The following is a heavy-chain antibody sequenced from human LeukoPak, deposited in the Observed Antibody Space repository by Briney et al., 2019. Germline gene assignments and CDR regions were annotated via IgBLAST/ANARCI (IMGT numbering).Heavy chain of an antibody. CDR3: AREGHTSGRAGCFDY. J-gene: IGHJ4*02. V-gene: IGHV3-30*04. CDR2: ISTDGNNT. CDR1: GITLSNSV. Sequence: GRSLRLSCAASGITLSNSVIHWVRQAPDKGLEWVALISTDGNNTPYADSVKGRFTISKDNSKNTEYLQMNSLTTEDTAIYYCAREGHTSGRAGCFDYWGQGTLVTVSS. D-gene: IGHD3-22*01.